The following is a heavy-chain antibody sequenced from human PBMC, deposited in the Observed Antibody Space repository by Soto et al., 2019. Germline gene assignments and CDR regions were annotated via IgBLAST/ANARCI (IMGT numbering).Heavy chain of an antibody. V-gene: IGHV1-69*13. D-gene: IGHD1-26*01. J-gene: IGHJ4*02. CDR1: GGTFSSYA. CDR3: ARVGGSLLTPLFDY. Sequence: ASVKVSCKASGGTFSSYAISWVRQAPGQGLEWMGGIIPIFGTANYAQKFQGRVTITADESTSTAYMELSSLRSEDTAVYYCARVGGSLLTPLFDYWGQGTLVTVSS. CDR2: IIPIFGTA.